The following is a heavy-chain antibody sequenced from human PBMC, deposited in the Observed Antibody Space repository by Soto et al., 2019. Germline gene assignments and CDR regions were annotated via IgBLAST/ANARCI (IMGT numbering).Heavy chain of an antibody. Sequence: QVQLVESGGVVVQPGRSLRLSCAASGFTFSSYGMHWVRQAPGKGLEWVAVISYDGSNKYYADSVKGRFTISRDNSKNTLYLHMNSLRAEDTAVYYCAKSAAPASSGYYLHFDYWGQGTLVTVSS. CDR1: GFTFSSYG. D-gene: IGHD3-22*01. V-gene: IGHV3-30*18. J-gene: IGHJ4*02. CDR3: AKSAAPASSGYYLHFDY. CDR2: ISYDGSNK.